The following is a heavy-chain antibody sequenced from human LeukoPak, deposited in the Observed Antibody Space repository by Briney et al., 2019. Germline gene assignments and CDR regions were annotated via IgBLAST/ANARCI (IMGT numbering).Heavy chain of an antibody. J-gene: IGHJ4*02. CDR1: GFTFSSYA. V-gene: IGHV3-30*04. CDR2: ISYDGSNK. CDR3: SRAQFTYYYGSGDY. Sequence: GGSLRLSCAASGFTFSSYAMHWVRQAPGKGLEWVAVISYDGSNKYYADSVKGRFTISRDNSKNTLYLQMNSLRAEDTAVYYCSRAQFTYYYGSGDYWGQGTLVTVSS. D-gene: IGHD3-10*01.